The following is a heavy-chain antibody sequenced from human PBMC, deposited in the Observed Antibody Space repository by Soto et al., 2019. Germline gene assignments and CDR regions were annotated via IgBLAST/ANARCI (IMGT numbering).Heavy chain of an antibody. J-gene: IGHJ4*02. CDR3: ARDLGSGYDPGDY. D-gene: IGHD5-12*01. Sequence: QVQLVQSGAEVKKPGSSVKVSCKTSGDIFSGYSISWVRQAPGQGLEWMGGIIPIFGTTNYAQRIHGRVTITADKSTSTVYMELYSLKSEDTAVYYCARDLGSGYDPGDYWGQGTLVTVSS. CDR1: GDIFSGYS. V-gene: IGHV1-69*14. CDR2: IIPIFGTT.